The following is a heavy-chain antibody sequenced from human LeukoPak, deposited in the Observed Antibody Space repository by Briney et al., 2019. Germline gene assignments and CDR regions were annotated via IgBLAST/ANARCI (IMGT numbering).Heavy chain of an antibody. CDR3: ARQWVPHYFDY. CDR1: GGSFSGYY. Sequence: SETLSLTCAVYGGSFSGYYWSWIRQPPGKGLEWIGSIYYSGSTYYNPSLKSRVTISVDTSKNQFSLKLSSVTAADTAVYYCARQWVPHYFDYWGQGTLVTVSS. V-gene: IGHV4-34*01. CDR2: IYYSGST. J-gene: IGHJ4*02. D-gene: IGHD6-19*01.